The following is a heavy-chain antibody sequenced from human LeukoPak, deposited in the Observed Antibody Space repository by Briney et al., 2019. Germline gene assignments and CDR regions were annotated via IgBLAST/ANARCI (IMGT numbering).Heavy chain of an antibody. Sequence: GGSLRLSCAASGFSFSAYWMTWVRQAPGAGPEFVANINPVGTATYYADPVKGRFTISRDNAKNLVYLQMNSLRAEGTAVYHCGRFGYVAGVDLWGQGTLVTVSS. J-gene: IGHJ4*02. CDR3: GRFGYVAGVDL. V-gene: IGHV3-7*01. CDR2: INPVGTAT. D-gene: IGHD6-19*01. CDR1: GFSFSAYW.